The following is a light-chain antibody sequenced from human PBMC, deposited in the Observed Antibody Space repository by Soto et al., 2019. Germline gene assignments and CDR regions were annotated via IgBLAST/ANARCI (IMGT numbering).Light chain of an antibody. CDR1: QGVSNY. CDR2: VAF. Sequence: DILLTQSPSSLTASLGDRVTISCRASQGVSNYLAWYQQKPGQVPTLLIYVAFILQSGVPSRFSGSGSGTEFTITSLGLQPEDVASYFCQKYGSAPLTFGGGTKVEIK. CDR3: QKYGSAPLT. J-gene: IGKJ4*01. V-gene: IGKV1-27*01.